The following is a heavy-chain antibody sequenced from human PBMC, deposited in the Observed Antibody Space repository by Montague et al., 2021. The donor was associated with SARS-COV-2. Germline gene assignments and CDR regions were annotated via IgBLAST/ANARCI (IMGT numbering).Heavy chain of an antibody. V-gene: IGHV3-23*01. J-gene: IGHJ4*02. CDR1: GFTFSSYA. D-gene: IGHD4-23*01. Sequence: SLRLSCAASGFTFSSYAMSWVRQAPGKGLEWVSGIVNNGHKSFYADSVKGRFVISRDNSDKMVHLQLNSLRAEDTAIYYCAKETAAIGNPLFDSWGQGTLITVSS. CDR2: IVNNGHKS. CDR3: AKETAAIGNPLFDS.